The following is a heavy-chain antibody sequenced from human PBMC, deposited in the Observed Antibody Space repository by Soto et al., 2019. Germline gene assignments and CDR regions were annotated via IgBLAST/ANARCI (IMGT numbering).Heavy chain of an antibody. CDR2: ISYDGSNK. J-gene: IGHJ4*02. Sequence: GGSPRLSCAASGFTFSSYAMHWVRQAPGKGLEWVAVISYDGSNKYYADSVKGRFTISRDNSKNTLYLQMNSLRAEDTAVYYCARDAGLPGIAAAGLSFVFDYWGQGTLVTVSS. CDR1: GFTFSSYA. V-gene: IGHV3-30-3*01. CDR3: ARDAGLPGIAAAGLSFVFDY. D-gene: IGHD6-13*01.